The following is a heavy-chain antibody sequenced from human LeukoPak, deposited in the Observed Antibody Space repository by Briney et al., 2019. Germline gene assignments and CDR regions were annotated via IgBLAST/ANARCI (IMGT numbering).Heavy chain of an antibody. CDR3: ARGDFWSGVTDY. CDR1: GGTFSSYA. D-gene: IGHD3-3*01. Sequence: ASVKVSCKASGGTFSSYAISWVRQAPGQGLEWMGGIIPIFGTANYAQKFQGRVTITADESTSTAYMELGSLRSEDTAVYYCARGDFWSGVTDYWGQGTLVTVSS. CDR2: IIPIFGTA. V-gene: IGHV1-69*13. J-gene: IGHJ4*02.